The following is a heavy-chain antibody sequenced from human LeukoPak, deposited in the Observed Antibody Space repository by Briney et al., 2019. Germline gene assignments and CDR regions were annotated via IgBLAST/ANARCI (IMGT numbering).Heavy chain of an antibody. D-gene: IGHD2-15*01. CDR2: INPNSGGT. V-gene: IGHV1-2*02. J-gene: IGHJ6*03. Sequence: ASVKVSCKASGYTFTGYYMHWVRQAPGQGLEWMGWINPNSGGTNYAQKFQGRVTMTRDTSISTAYMELSRLRSDDTAVYYCARGYCSGGSCRYYYYYYYMDVWGKGTTVTVSS. CDR1: GYTFTGYY. CDR3: ARGYCSGGSCRYYYYYYYMDV.